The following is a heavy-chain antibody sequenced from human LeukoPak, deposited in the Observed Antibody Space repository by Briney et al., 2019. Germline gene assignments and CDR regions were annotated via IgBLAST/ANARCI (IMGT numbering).Heavy chain of an antibody. CDR2: IYYSGST. D-gene: IGHD2-15*01. V-gene: IGHV4-31*03. CDR3: AGIRRYCSGGSCYFFDY. CDR1: GDSIGSSGYY. J-gene: IGHJ4*02. Sequence: SQTLSLTCTVSGDSIGSSGYYWSWIRQHPGKGLEWIGYIYYSGSTSYNPSLKSRVTISVDTSKNQFSLKLSSVTAADTAVYYCAGIRRYCSGGSCYFFDYWGQGTLVTVSS.